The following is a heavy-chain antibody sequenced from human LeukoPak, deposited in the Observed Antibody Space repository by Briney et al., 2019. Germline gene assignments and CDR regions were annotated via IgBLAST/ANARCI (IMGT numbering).Heavy chain of an antibody. V-gene: IGHV4-34*01. CDR2: INHSGST. CDR1: GGSFSGYY. J-gene: IGHJ4*02. Sequence: SETLSLTCAVCGGSFSGYYWSWIRQPPGKGLEWIGEINHSGSTNYNPSLKSRVTISVDTSKNQFSLKLSSVTAADTAVYYCARARYCSSTSCYTFDYWGQGTLVTVSS. D-gene: IGHD2-2*02. CDR3: ARARYCSSTSCYTFDY.